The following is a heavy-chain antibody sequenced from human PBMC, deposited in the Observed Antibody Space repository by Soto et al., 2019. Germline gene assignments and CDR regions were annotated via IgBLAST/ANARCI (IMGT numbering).Heavy chain of an antibody. CDR3: ARVGWGPATIEYFQV. V-gene: IGHV3-66*01. D-gene: IGHD2-2*01. J-gene: IGHJ1*01. CDR2: IYSGGST. CDR1: GFTVSRSY. Sequence: GGSLRLSCAASGFTVSRSYMSWVRQAPGKGLEWVSVIYSGGSTYYADSVKGRFTISRDNSKNTLYLQMNSLRAEDTAVYYCARVGWGPATIEYFQVWGRGTLVTVSS.